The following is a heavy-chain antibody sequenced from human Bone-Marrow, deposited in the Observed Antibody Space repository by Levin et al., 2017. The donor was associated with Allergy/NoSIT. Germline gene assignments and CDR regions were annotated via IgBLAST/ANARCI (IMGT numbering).Heavy chain of an antibody. CDR2: TYYRSGWYN. CDR1: GDSVSSNTAA. V-gene: IGHV6-1*01. Sequence: SETLSLTCAISGDSVSSNTAAWSWIRQSPSRGLEWLGRTYYRSGWYNDYAVAVKSRITINPDTSKNQFSLQLNSVTPEDTAVYYCARARDYGDYIFRDWGQGTLVTVSS. CDR3: ARARDYGDYIFRD. J-gene: IGHJ4*02. D-gene: IGHD4-17*01.